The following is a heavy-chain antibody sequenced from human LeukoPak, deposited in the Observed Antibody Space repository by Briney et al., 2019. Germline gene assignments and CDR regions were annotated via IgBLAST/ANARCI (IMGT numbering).Heavy chain of an antibody. CDR3: ASGGGWNDKFNY. CDR2: ISLRGRT. V-gene: IGHV4-4*02. Sequence: PSETLSLTCGVSGGSITTTNFWSWVRQPPGGGLEWIGEISLRGRTQYNPSLKSRVTMSVDTSKNQFSLNLSSVTAADTAVYYCASGGGWNDKFNYWGQGTLVTVSS. J-gene: IGHJ4*02. CDR1: GGSITTTNF. D-gene: IGHD1-1*01.